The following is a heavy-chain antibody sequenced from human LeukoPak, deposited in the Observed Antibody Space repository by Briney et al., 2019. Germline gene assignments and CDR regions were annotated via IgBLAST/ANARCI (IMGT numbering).Heavy chain of an antibody. CDR2: INHSGST. V-gene: IGHV4-34*01. D-gene: IGHD1-7*01. CDR1: GGSFSGYY. J-gene: IGHJ4*02. Sequence: SETLSLTCAVYGGSFSGYYWSWIRQPPGKGLEWIGEINHSGSTNYNPSLKSRVTISVDMSKNQFSLKLSSVTAADTAVYYCAKEQRDWNYGVFDYWGQGTLVTVSS. CDR3: AKEQRDWNYGVFDY.